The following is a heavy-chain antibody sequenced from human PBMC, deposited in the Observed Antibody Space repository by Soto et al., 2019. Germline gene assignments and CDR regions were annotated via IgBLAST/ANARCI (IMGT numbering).Heavy chain of an antibody. CDR2: ISSSSSYI. CDR3: ARDKAAAHLGFDP. J-gene: IGHJ5*02. Sequence: EVQLVESGGGLVKPGGSLRLSCAASGFTFSSYSMNWVRQAPGKGLEWVSSISSSSSYIYYADSVKGRFTISRDNAKNSLYLQMNSLRAEDTAVYYRARDKAAAHLGFDPWGQGTLVTVSS. V-gene: IGHV3-21*01. D-gene: IGHD6-13*01. CDR1: GFTFSSYS.